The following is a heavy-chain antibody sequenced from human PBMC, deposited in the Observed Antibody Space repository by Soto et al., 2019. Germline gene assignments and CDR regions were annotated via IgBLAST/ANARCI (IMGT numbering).Heavy chain of an antibody. CDR2: ISHDGGVK. CDR1: GFTFSTTG. CDR3: ANDRYGAGWYNYFDP. Sequence: QVHLVESGGGVVQPGRSLRLSCAASGFTFSTTGMHWVRQAPGKGLEWVAMISHDGGVKHYTDSVKGRFTISRDTSNNTVYLQMNSLRPEDTAMYHCANDRYGAGWYNYFDPWGQGTLVTVSS. D-gene: IGHD6-19*01. J-gene: IGHJ5*02. V-gene: IGHV3-30*18.